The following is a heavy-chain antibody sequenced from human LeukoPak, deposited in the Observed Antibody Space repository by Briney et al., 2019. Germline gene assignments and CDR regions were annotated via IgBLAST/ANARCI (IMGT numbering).Heavy chain of an antibody. Sequence: RAGGSLRLSCAASGFTFTSNWMSWVRQAPGKGLEWVANIKQDGSDKCYVDSVKGRFTISRDDAKSSLYLQMNSLRDEDTAVYYCTRETWFIGNRGQGTLVTVSS. CDR1: GFTFTSNW. D-gene: IGHD2-8*02. CDR3: TRETWFIGN. J-gene: IGHJ4*02. V-gene: IGHV3-7*01. CDR2: IKQDGSDK.